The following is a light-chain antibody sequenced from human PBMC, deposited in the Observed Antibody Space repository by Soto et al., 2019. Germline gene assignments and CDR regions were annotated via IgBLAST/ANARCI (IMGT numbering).Light chain of an antibody. J-gene: IGKJ3*01. CDR2: GAS. CDR3: QQYGGSPGFT. V-gene: IGKV3-20*01. Sequence: EIVLTQSPGTLSLSPGARATLSCRASQTACSNCLAWYQQKPGHAPRLLISGASNRATGIPDRFSGSGSGTDFTLNISRLEPEDFAVYYCQQYGGSPGFTFGPGTRVDIK. CDR1: QTACSNC.